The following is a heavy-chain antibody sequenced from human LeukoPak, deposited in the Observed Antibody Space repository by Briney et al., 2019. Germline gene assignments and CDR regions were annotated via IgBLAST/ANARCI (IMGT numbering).Heavy chain of an antibody. J-gene: IGHJ4*02. V-gene: IGHV4-30-4*08. Sequence: SQTLSLTCTVSGGSISSGDYYWSWIRQPPGKGLEWIGYIYYSGSTYYNPSLKSRVTISVDTSKDQFSLKLSSVTAADTAVYYCAREVAVPGCFDYWGQGTLVTVSS. D-gene: IGHD6-19*01. CDR1: GGSISSGDYY. CDR3: AREVAVPGCFDY. CDR2: IYYSGST.